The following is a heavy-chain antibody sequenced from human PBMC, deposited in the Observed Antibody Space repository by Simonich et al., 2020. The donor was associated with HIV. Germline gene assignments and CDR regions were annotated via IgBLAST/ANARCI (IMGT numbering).Heavy chain of an antibody. V-gene: IGHV4-31*03. D-gene: IGHD1-20*01. CDR2: IYFSGNT. CDR3: ARVGIRMYAFDI. Sequence: QVQLQESGPGLVKPSQTLSLTCTVSGGSISSDGYYWSWIRQHPGKGLEWIGYIYFSGNTYYNPSLTSRVTISVDTSKNQFSLKLSSVTAADTAVYYCARVGIRMYAFDIWGQGTMVTVSS. J-gene: IGHJ3*02. CDR1: GGSISSDGYY.